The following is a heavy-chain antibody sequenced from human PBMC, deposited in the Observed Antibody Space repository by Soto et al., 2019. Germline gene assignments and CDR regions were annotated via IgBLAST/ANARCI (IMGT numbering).Heavy chain of an antibody. CDR2: IYSTGSS. Sequence: SETLSLTCTVSGGSISSGNYYWSWIRPSPGKGLERIGYIYSTGSSYYNPSLRSRFSMSVCTSKNHFSLNLSSVTAAAPAVSFWASDGIRLSLSGRDWCDPWGQGSVVTFSS. CDR1: GGSISSGNYY. D-gene: IGHD4-17*01. J-gene: IGHJ5*02. V-gene: IGHV4-30-4*01. CDR3: ASDGIRLSLSGRDWCDP.